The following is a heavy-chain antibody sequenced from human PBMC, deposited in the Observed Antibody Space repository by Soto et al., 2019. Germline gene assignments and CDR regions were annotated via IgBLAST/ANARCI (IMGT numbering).Heavy chain of an antibody. D-gene: IGHD3-9*01. CDR1: DDSINSDKYY. J-gene: IGHJ4*02. Sequence: PSETLSLTYSVSDDSINSDKYYWGWIRQPPGKGLEWIGSVYYRGNAYYNPSLQTRVTISLDKSKSQFSLKLNSVTAADSAVYFCARLEGLATISYYFDFWGPGALVTVSS. CDR3: ARLEGLATISYYFDF. CDR2: VYYRGNA. V-gene: IGHV4-39*01.